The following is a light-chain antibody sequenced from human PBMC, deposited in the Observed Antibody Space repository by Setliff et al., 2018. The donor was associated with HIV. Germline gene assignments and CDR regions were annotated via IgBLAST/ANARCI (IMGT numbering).Light chain of an antibody. CDR2: DVT. CDR1: SSAVGSYNF. J-gene: IGLJ1*01. Sequence: QSALTQPASVSGSPGQSITLSCTGTSSAVGSYNFVSWYQQHPGRAPKLMIYDVTKRPSGVADRFSGSKSGKTASLTISGLQTEDEADYCYSYTSSLTYVFGTGTKVTVL. CDR3: YSYTSSLTYV. V-gene: IGLV2-14*03.